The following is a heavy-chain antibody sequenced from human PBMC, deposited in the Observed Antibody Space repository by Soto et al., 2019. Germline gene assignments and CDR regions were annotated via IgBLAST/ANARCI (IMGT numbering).Heavy chain of an antibody. CDR1: GFTFTDYW. CDR3: ARETYRGFYFDY. J-gene: IGHJ4*02. V-gene: IGHV3-74*01. D-gene: IGHD4-4*01. CDR2: INSDGSRT. Sequence: PGGSLRLSCAASGFTFTDYWTHWVRQAPGKGLVWVSRINSDGSRTSYADSVTGRFTISRDNAKNTLYLQMNSLRVEDTALYYCARETYRGFYFDYWGQGTLVTGSS.